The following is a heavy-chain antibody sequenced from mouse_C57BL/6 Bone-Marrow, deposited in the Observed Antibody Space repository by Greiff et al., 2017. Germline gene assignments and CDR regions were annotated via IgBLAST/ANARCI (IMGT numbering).Heavy chain of an antibody. CDR3: ARNEVVYAMDY. J-gene: IGHJ4*01. V-gene: IGHV1-53*01. CDR2: INPSNGGT. CDR1: GYTFTSYW. Sequence: VQLQQPGTELVKPGASVKLSCKASGYTFTSYWMHWVKQRPGQGLEWIGNINPSNGGTNYNEKFKSKATLTVNKSSSTTYMQLSSLTSEDSAVYYCARNEVVYAMDYWGQGTSVTVSS.